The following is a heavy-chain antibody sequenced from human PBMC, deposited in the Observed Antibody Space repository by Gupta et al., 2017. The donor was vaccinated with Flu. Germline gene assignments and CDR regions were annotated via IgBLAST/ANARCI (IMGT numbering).Heavy chain of an antibody. Sequence: EVPLVESGGGLVQPGGSLRLSCAATGLPFSSYEMNCVRQAPGKGLEWVSYISNSGSTIYADSVKGRFTISRDNAKNSLYLQMNSLRAEDTAVYYCARKYCSSTSCLLDYWGRGTLVTVSS. J-gene: IGHJ4*02. D-gene: IGHD2-2*01. CDR2: ISNSGSTI. V-gene: IGHV3-48*03. CDR3: ARKYCSSTSCLLDY. CDR1: GLPFSSYE.